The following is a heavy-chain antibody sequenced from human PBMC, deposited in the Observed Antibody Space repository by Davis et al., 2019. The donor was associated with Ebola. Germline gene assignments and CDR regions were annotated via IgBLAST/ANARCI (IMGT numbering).Heavy chain of an antibody. V-gene: IGHV4-59*01. D-gene: IGHD1-26*01. CDR3: ARSGQVGATTWDYYYYYMDV. CDR2: IYYSGST. Sequence: PSETLSLTCTVSGGSISSYYWSWIRQPPGKGLEWFGYIYYSGSTNYNPSLKSRVTISVDTSKNQFSLKLSSVTAADTAVYYCARSGQVGATTWDYYYYYMDVWGKGTTVTVSS. J-gene: IGHJ6*03. CDR1: GGSISSYY.